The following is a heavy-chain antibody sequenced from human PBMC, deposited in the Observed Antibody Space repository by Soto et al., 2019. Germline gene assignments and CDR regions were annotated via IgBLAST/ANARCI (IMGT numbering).Heavy chain of an antibody. V-gene: IGHV3-21*01. CDR1: GFTFSSYS. Sequence: GGSLRLSCAASGFTFSSYSMNWVRQAPGKGLEWVSSISSSSSYIYYADSVKGRFTISRDNAKNSLYLQMNSLRAEDTAVYYCARDYYDSSGYYYFDYWGQGTLVTVSS. CDR3: ARDYYDSSGYYYFDY. J-gene: IGHJ4*02. CDR2: ISSSSSYI. D-gene: IGHD3-22*01.